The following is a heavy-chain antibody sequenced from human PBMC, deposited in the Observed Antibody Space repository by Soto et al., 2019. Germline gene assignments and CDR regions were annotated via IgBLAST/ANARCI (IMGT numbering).Heavy chain of an antibody. D-gene: IGHD5-18*01. CDR2: IYSSGTT. CDR1: GDSISSYY. V-gene: IGHV4-4*07. J-gene: IGHJ4*02. Sequence: SETLSLTCTVSGDSISSYYWSWIRQPAGQGLEWIGRIYSSGTTNYNPSLKSRVTMSVDTSKNRFSLKLTSVTAADMAVYYCARVLRTAMVYYFDYWGQGTLVTVSS. CDR3: ARVLRTAMVYYFDY.